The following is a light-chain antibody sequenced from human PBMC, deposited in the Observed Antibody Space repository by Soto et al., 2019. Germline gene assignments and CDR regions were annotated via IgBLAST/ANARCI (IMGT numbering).Light chain of an antibody. Sequence: QSVLTQPPSASGTPGQRVTIACSGSSSNIGINYVYWYQHLPGTAPKLLIYKNNQLPSAVPDRCSGSKSGTSAALPISGLRSEDEADYYWSRWDDSLSDPSVVFGGGTELTLL. CDR1: SSNIGINY. J-gene: IGLJ2*01. CDR3: SRWDDSLSDPSVV. CDR2: KNN. V-gene: IGLV1-47*01.